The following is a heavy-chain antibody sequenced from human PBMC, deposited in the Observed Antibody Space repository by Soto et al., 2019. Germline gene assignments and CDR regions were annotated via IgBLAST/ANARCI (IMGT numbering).Heavy chain of an antibody. CDR2: IISGGTRV. CDR3: ARERTSKGGMDV. V-gene: IGHV3-74*01. Sequence: RGALRISCGGSGVTFSHDWVDLGRQGPGKGLEWISRIISGGTRVTYADSVKGRFTITRDNAKNMLYLEMHSLTVEDTAVYYCARERTSKGGMDVWGQGTTVTVSS. CDR1: GVTFSHDW. J-gene: IGHJ6*02.